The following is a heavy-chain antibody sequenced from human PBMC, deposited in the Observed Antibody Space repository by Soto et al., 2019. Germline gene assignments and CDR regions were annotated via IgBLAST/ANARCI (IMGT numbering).Heavy chain of an antibody. CDR3: ARGTGGTGGY. V-gene: IGHV4-34*01. CDR2: INHSGST. J-gene: IGHJ4*02. CDR1: GGAFIGYY. Sequence: KTSETLSLTCAVYGGAFIGYYCIFIRQPPGKGLEWIGEINHSGSTNYNPSLKSRVTISVDTSKNQFSLKLSSVTAADTAVYYCARGTGGTGGYWGQGTLVTVSS. D-gene: IGHD2-15*01.